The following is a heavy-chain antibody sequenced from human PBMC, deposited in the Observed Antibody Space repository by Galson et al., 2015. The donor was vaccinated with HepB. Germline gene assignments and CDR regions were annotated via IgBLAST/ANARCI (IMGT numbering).Heavy chain of an antibody. D-gene: IGHD2-2*01. J-gene: IGHJ4*02. CDR3: AKPRTPNVGYQLLVSG. V-gene: IGHV3-30*18. CDR1: GFTFSSYG. Sequence: SLRLSCAASGFTFSSYGMHWVRQAPGKGLEWVAVISYDGSNKYYADSVKGRFTISRDNSKNTLYLQMNSLRAEDTAVYYCAKPRTPNVGYQLLVSGWGQGTLVTVSS. CDR2: ISYDGSNK.